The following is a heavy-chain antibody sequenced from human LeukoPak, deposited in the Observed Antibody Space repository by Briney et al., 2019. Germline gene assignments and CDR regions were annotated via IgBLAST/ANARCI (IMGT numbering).Heavy chain of an antibody. Sequence: SETLSLTCAVYGGSFSGYYWSWLRQPPGKGLEWIGEINHSGSTNYNPSLKSRVTISVDTSKNQFSLKLSSVTAADTAVYYCAKNDLRSQEAATRIDHWGQGTQVTVSS. V-gene: IGHV4-34*01. CDR3: AKNDLRSQEAATRIDH. D-gene: IGHD5-12*01. CDR1: GGSFSGYY. J-gene: IGHJ4*02. CDR2: INHSGST.